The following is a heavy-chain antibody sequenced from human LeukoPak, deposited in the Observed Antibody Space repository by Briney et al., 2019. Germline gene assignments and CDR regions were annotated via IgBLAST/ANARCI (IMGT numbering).Heavy chain of an antibody. Sequence: GGSLRLSCAASGFTFSSYAMSWVRQAPGKGLEWVSAISGSGGSTYYADSVKGRFTISRDNSKDTLYLQMNSLRAEDTAVYYCAKDRVFDSSGCQAFDYWGQGTLVTVSS. CDR2: ISGSGGST. D-gene: IGHD3-22*01. J-gene: IGHJ4*02. CDR1: GFTFSSYA. V-gene: IGHV3-23*01. CDR3: AKDRVFDSSGCQAFDY.